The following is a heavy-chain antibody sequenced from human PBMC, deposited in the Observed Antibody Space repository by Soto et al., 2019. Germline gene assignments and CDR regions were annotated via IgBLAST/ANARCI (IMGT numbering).Heavy chain of an antibody. J-gene: IGHJ4*02. V-gene: IGHV3-30*18. CDR3: AKPFSKDIVLMVYDIFDY. CDR2: ISYDGSNK. Sequence: GGSLRLSCAASGFTFSSYGMHWVRQAPGKGLEWVAVISYDGSNKYYADSVKGRFTISRDNSKNTLYLQMNSLRAEDTAVYYCAKPFSKDIVLMVYDIFDYWGQGTLVTVSS. CDR1: GFTFSSYG. D-gene: IGHD2-8*01.